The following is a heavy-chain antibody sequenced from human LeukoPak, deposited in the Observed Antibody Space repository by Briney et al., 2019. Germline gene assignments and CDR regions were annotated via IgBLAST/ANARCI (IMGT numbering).Heavy chain of an antibody. CDR3: ARREWYGSGSCFLN. CDR1: GGSVSSSSYY. D-gene: IGHD3-10*01. Sequence: SETLSFTCTVSGGSVSSSSYYWGWIRQPPGKGLEWIGSIYYSGSTYYNPSLKSRVTISVDTSKNQFSLKLSSVTAADTAVYYCARREWYGSGSCFLNWGQGTLVTVSS. J-gene: IGHJ4*02. CDR2: IYYSGST. V-gene: IGHV4-39*01.